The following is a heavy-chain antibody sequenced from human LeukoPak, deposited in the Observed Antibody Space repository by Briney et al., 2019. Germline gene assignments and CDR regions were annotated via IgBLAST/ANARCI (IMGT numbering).Heavy chain of an antibody. CDR1: GFTFSSYS. J-gene: IGHJ5*02. CDR3: AKDGILLWFGEFDP. V-gene: IGHV3-21*01. CDR2: ISSSSSYI. D-gene: IGHD3-10*01. Sequence: GGSLRLSCAASGFTFSSYSMNWVRQAPGKGLEWVSSISSSSSYIYYADSVKGRFTISRDNSKNTLYLQMNSLRAEDTAVYYCAKDGILLWFGEFDPWGQGTLVTVSS.